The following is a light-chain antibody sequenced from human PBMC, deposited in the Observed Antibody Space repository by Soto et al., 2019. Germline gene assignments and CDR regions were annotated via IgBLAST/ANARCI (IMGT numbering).Light chain of an antibody. J-gene: IGKJ5*01. CDR1: QSVSGD. V-gene: IGKV3-15*01. CDR2: GPS. Sequence: EIVMMQSPATLSVSPGERATLSCRASQSVSGDLAWYQQKPGQAPRLLIYGPSTRANGIPARVSGSGSGTEFTLTVSGLQSEDFAIYFCQQYKSWPITCDQGTRLEIK. CDR3: QQYKSWPIT.